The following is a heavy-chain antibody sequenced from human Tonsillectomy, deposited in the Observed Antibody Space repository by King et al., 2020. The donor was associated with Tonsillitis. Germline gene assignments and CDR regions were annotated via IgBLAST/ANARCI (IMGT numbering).Heavy chain of an antibody. CDR2: MYSSGTI. Sequence: LQLQESGPGVVKPSESLSLTCTVSGGSISSGDHYWAWIRQPPGKGLEWDGYMYSSGTIFYNPSLKGRITISGGTSENRFSLKLSPVTAADTAVYFCARYVSGTFDYWGQGALVTVSS. J-gene: IGHJ4*02. CDR1: GGSISSGDHY. D-gene: IGHD1-26*01. V-gene: IGHV4-39*01. CDR3: ARYVSGTFDY.